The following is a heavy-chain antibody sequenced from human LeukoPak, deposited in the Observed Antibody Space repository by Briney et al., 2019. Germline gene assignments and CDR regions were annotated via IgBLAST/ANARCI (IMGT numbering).Heavy chain of an antibody. V-gene: IGHV4-59*01. D-gene: IGHD5-18*01. J-gene: IGHJ6*03. Sequence: PSETLSLTCTVSGGSMTNYYWTWIRQPPGAGLEWLAYIYYYGSTNYNPSLESRLTLTVDTSKNQFSLKLSSVTAADTAVYYCAREGAGSYGFRYIDVWGKGTTVTVS. CDR3: AREGAGSYGFRYIDV. CDR2: IYYYGST. CDR1: GGSMTNYY.